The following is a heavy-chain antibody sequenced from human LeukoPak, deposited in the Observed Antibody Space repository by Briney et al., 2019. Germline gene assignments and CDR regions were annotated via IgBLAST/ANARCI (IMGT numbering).Heavy chain of an antibody. V-gene: IGHV3-30*18. CDR2: ISYDGSNK. CDR1: GFTFSSYG. CDR3: AKAQNIVVVVAAIDY. J-gene: IGHJ4*02. Sequence: GGSLRLSCAASGFTFSSYGMHWVRQAPGKGLEWVAVISYDGSNKYYADSVKGRFTISRDNSKNTLYLQMNSLRAEDTAVHYCAKAQNIVVVVAAIDYWGQGTLVTVSS. D-gene: IGHD2-15*01.